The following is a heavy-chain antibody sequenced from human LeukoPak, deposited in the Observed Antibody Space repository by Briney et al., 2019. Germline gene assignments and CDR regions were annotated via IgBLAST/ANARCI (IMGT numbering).Heavy chain of an antibody. V-gene: IGHV3-48*03. Sequence: QSGGSLRLSCAASGFTFSSYEMNRVRQAPGKGLEWVSYISSGGSTIYFADSVKGRFTISRDNAKNSLYLQMNSLRAEDTAVYYCAELGITMIGGVWGKGTTVTISS. CDR1: GFTFSSYE. CDR2: ISSGGSTI. CDR3: AELGITMIGGV. D-gene: IGHD3-10*02. J-gene: IGHJ6*04.